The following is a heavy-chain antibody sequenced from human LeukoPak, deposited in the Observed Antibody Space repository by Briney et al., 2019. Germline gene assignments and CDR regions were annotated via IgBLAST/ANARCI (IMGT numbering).Heavy chain of an antibody. CDR3: ARDLNDYGDYSPGDY. J-gene: IGHJ4*02. V-gene: IGHV4-34*01. D-gene: IGHD4-17*01. Sequence: SETLSLTCAVYGGSFSGYYWSWIRQPPGKGLEWIGEINHSGSTNYNPSLKSRVTMSVDTSKNQFSLKLSSVTAADTAVYYCARDLNDYGDYSPGDYWGQGTLVTVSS. CDR1: GGSFSGYY. CDR2: INHSGST.